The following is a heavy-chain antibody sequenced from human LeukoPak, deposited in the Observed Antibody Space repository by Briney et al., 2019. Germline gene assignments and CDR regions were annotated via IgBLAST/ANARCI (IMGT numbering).Heavy chain of an antibody. D-gene: IGHD6-6*01. CDR3: ARLASRSY. Sequence: PGGSLRLSCAVSGFTVSTSFMSWVRQAPGKGPEWVSIIYADGGTTYADSVKGRFTISRDTSKNTFSLQMNNLRAEDTAVYYCARLASRSYWGQGTLVAVSS. CDR2: IYADGGT. V-gene: IGHV3-53*01. CDR1: GFTVSTSF. J-gene: IGHJ4*02.